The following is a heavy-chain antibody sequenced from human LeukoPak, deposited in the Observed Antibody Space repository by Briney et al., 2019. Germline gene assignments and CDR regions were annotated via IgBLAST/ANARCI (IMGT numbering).Heavy chain of an antibody. CDR1: GYTFTSYD. J-gene: IGHJ4*02. V-gene: IGHV1-8*01. D-gene: IGHD3-3*01. CDR2: MNPNGGNT. CDR3: ASVSWRGYYIDY. Sequence: GASVKVSCKASGYTFTSYDINWVRQANGQGLEWMGWMNPNGGNTGYAQKFQGRVTMTRNTSISTAYMELSSLRSEDTALYYWASVSWRGYYIDYWTQGTLVTVSS.